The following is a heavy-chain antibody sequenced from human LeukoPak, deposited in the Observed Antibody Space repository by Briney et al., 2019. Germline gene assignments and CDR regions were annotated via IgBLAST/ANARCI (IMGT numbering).Heavy chain of an antibody. Sequence: PGGSLRLSCAASGFTFSRYGMHWVRQAPGKGLEWVAVISYDGRNKYYADSVEGRFTISRDNSMNTLYLQMGSLRVEDTAIYYCASHWAQQVVSDYWGQGTLVTVSS. V-gene: IGHV3-30*03. J-gene: IGHJ4*02. CDR1: GFTFSRYG. D-gene: IGHD6-13*01. CDR2: ISYDGRNK. CDR3: ASHWAQQVVSDY.